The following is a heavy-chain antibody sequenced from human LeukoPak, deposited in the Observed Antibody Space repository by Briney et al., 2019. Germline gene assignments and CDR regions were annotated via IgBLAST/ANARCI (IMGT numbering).Heavy chain of an antibody. CDR2: INHRGST. J-gene: IGHJ4*02. CDR3: AGKAVAGPYFDY. V-gene: IGHV4-34*01. D-gene: IGHD6-19*01. Sequence: SETLSLTCAVYGGSFSGYYWSWIRQPPGKGLEWIGEINHRGSTDYNPSLKSRVTISVDTSKNQFSLKLSSVTAADTAVYYCAGKAVAGPYFDYWGQGTLVTVSS. CDR1: GGSFSGYY.